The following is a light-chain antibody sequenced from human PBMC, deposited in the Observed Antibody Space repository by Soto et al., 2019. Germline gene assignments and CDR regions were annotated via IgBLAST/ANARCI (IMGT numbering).Light chain of an antibody. CDR3: CSYAGSSTLYV. J-gene: IGLJ1*01. V-gene: IGLV2-23*02. CDR1: SSDVGSYNL. CDR2: EVS. Sequence: QSALTQPASVSGSPGQSITISCTGTSSDVGSYNLVSWYQQHPGKAPKLMIYEVSKRPSGVSNRFSGSKSGNTACLTISGLQAEDEADYYCCSYAGSSTLYVFGTGTKLTVL.